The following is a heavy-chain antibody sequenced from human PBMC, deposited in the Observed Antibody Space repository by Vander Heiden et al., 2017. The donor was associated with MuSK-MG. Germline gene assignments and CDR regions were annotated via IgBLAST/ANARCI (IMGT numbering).Heavy chain of an antibody. CDR3: ARDLNFWSGYYGGPYYFDY. J-gene: IGHJ4*02. CDR1: GFTVSSNY. Sequence: EVQLVESGGGLVQPGGSLRLSCAASGFTVSSNYMSWVRQAPGKGLEWVSVIDSGGSTYYADSVKGRFTISRDNSKNTLYLQMNSLRAEDTAVYYCARDLNFWSGYYGGPYYFDYWGQGTLVTVSS. V-gene: IGHV3-66*01. CDR2: IDSGGST. D-gene: IGHD3-3*01.